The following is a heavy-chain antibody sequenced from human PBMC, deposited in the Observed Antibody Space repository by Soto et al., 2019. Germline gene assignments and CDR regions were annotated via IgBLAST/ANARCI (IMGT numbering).Heavy chain of an antibody. CDR1: GGSISSSSYY. J-gene: IGHJ3*02. D-gene: IGHD5-12*01. V-gene: IGHV4-39*01. Sequence: NPSETLSLTCTVSGGSISSSSYYWGWIRQPPGKGLEWIGSIYYSGSTYYNPSLKSRVTISVDTSKNQFSLKLSSVTAADTAVYYCARKTGNRATIEGAFDIWGQGTMVTVSS. CDR2: IYYSGST. CDR3: ARKTGNRATIEGAFDI.